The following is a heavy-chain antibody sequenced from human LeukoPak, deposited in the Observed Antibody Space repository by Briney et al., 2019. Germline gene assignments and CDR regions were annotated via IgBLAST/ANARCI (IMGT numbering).Heavy chain of an antibody. CDR1: GFTFSSYA. CDR3: AKDQVPDYYGMDV. J-gene: IGHJ6*02. CDR2: ISGSGGST. Sequence: GGSLRLSCAASGFTFSSYAMSWVRQAPGKGLEWVSAISGSGGSTYYADSVKGRFTISRDNSKNSLYLQMNSLRTEDTALYYCAKDQVPDYYGMDVWGQGTTVTVSS. V-gene: IGHV3-23*01. D-gene: IGHD2-2*01.